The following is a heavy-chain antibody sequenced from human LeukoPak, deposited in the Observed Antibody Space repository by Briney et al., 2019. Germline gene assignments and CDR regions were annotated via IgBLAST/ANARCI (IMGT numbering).Heavy chain of an antibody. CDR3: ARGWTYVDY. V-gene: IGHV4-59*11. CDR2: IYYSGST. Sequence: SETLSLTCTVSGGSISSRYWSWIRQSPGKGLEWIGYIYYSGSTNYNPSLKSRVTISVDTSKNHFSLKLSSVTAADTAVYYCARGWTYVDYWAREPWSPSPQ. J-gene: IGHJ4*02. CDR1: GGSISSRY. D-gene: IGHD3/OR15-3a*01.